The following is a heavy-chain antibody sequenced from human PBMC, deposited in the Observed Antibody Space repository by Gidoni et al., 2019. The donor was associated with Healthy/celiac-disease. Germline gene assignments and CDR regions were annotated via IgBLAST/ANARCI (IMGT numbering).Heavy chain of an antibody. CDR1: GGSFSGYY. V-gene: IGHV4-34*01. CDR3: ARARKKPNYYDSSGPRESLDY. J-gene: IGHJ4*02. Sequence: QVQLQQWGAGLLKPSETLSLTCAVYGGSFSGYYWSWIRQPPGKGLEWIGEINHSGSTNYNPSLKSRVTISVDTSKNQFSLKLSSVTAADTAVYYCARARKKPNYYDSSGPRESLDYWGQGTLVTVSS. CDR2: INHSGST. D-gene: IGHD3-22*01.